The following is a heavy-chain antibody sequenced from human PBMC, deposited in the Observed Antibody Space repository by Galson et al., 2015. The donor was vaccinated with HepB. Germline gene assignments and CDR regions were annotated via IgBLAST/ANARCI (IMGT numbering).Heavy chain of an antibody. D-gene: IGHD4-23*01. CDR3: ARAHDYGGNSGWDWYFDL. Sequence: SVKVSCKASGYTFTGYYMHWVRQAPGQGLEWMGWINPNSGGTNYAQKFQGRVTMTRDTSISTAYMELSRLRSDDTAVYYCARAHDYGGNSGWDWYFDLWGRGTLVTVSS. CDR2: INPNSGGT. CDR1: GYTFTGYY. J-gene: IGHJ2*01. V-gene: IGHV1-2*02.